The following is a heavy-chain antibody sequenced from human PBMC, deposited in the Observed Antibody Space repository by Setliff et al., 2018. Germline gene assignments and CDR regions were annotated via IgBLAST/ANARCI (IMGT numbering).Heavy chain of an antibody. CDR2: FGMSGTNK. D-gene: IGHD2-2*01. CDR1: GFTFSTST. CDR3: VRGEMFSTSPRAD. V-gene: IGHV3-23*05. Sequence: GGFLRLSCAASGFTFSTSTMSWVRQAPGKGLEWVSTFGMSGTNKFYADSVKGRFTISRDNSKNTLYLQMDSLRVEDTAVYYCVRGEMFSTSPRADWGQGTQVTVSS. J-gene: IGHJ4*02.